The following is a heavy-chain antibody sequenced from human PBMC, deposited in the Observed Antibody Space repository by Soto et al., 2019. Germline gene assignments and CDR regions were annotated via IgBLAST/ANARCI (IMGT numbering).Heavy chain of an antibody. CDR3: ARDSGYYYGSGSYFDY. J-gene: IGHJ4*02. CDR2: ISSSSSYI. V-gene: IGHV3-21*01. CDR1: GFTFSSYS. D-gene: IGHD3-10*01. Sequence: EVQLVESGGGLVKPGGSLRLSCAASGFTFSSYSMNWVRQAPGKGLEWVSSISSSSSYIYYADSVKGRFTISRDNAKNSLYLQMNSKRAEDTAVYYCARDSGYYYGSGSYFDYWGQGTLVTVSS.